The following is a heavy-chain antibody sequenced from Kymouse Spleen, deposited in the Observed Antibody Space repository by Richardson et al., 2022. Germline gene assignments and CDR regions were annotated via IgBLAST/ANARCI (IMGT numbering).Heavy chain of an antibody. CDR2: ISWNSGSI. D-gene: IGHD6-13*01. J-gene: IGHJ5*02. CDR1: GFTFDDYA. Sequence: EVQLVESGGGLVQPGRSLRLSCAASGFTFDDYAMHWVRQAPGKGLEWVSGISWNSGSIGYADSVKGRFTISRDNAKNSLYLQMNSLRAEDTALYYCARRSSWYNWFDPWGQGTLVTVSS. V-gene: IGHV3-9*01. CDR3: ARRSSWYNWFDP.